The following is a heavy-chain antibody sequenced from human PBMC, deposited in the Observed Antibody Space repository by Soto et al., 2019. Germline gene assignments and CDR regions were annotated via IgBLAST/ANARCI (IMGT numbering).Heavy chain of an antibody. CDR1: GGSFSGYY. J-gene: IGHJ6*02. D-gene: IGHD6-19*01. Sequence: PSETLSLTCAVYGGSFSGYYWSWVRQPPGKGLEWIGEINHSGSTNYNPSLKSRVTISVDTSKNQFSLKLSSVTAADTAVYYCARGLRQFIGYYYYYYGMDVWGQGTTVTVSS. CDR2: INHSGST. V-gene: IGHV4-34*01. CDR3: ARGLRQFIGYYYYYYGMDV.